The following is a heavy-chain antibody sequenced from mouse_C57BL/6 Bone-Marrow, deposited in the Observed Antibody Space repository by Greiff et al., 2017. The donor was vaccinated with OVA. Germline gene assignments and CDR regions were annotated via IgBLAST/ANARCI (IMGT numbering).Heavy chain of an antibody. J-gene: IGHJ1*03. CDR2: IYPGDGDT. CDR3: ARDEGWLLRYFDV. Sequence: QVQLKQPGPELVKPGASVKISCKASGYAFSSSWMNWVKQRPGKGLEWIGRIYPGDGDTNYNGKFKGKATLTADKSSSTAYMQLSSLTSEDSAVYFCARDEGWLLRYFDVWGTGTTVTVSS. CDR1: GYAFSSSW. V-gene: IGHV1-82*01. D-gene: IGHD2-3*01.